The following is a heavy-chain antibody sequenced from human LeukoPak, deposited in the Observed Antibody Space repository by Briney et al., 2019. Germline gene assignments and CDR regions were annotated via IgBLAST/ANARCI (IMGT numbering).Heavy chain of an antibody. D-gene: IGHD2-15*01. CDR1: GFTVSSNY. CDR3: ARVYCSGGSCYKYFDY. Sequence: GGSLRLSCAASGFTVSSNYMSWVRQAPGKGLEWVSIIYNSGSTYYADFVKGRLTISRHSSRKTLYLQMNSLRAEDTAVYYCARVYCSGGSCYKYFDYWGQGTLVTVSS. V-gene: IGHV3-53*01. J-gene: IGHJ4*02. CDR2: IYNSGST.